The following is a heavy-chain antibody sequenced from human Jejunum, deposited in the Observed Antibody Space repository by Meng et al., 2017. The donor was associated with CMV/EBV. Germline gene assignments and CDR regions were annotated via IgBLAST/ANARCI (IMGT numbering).Heavy chain of an antibody. J-gene: IGHJ4*02. CDR3: AKDQEI. CDR1: GFPFHTYA. CDR2: IYAGGSSI. Sequence: SLRPSCAASGFPFHTYAMSWVRQAPGKGLEWVSVIYAGGSSIYYTDSVKGRFTISRDDSKKTLYLQMSSLRVEDTAVYYCAKDQEIWGQGTLVTVSS. D-gene: IGHD5-24*01. V-gene: IGHV3-23*03.